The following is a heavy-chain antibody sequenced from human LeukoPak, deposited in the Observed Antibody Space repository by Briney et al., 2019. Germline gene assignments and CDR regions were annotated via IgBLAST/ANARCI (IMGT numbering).Heavy chain of an antibody. CDR3: ARDHPNWNYGRYYYYGMDV. J-gene: IGHJ6*02. V-gene: IGHV4-31*03. CDR2: IYYSGST. D-gene: IGHD1-7*01. Sequence: PSQTLSLTCTVSGDFISSGGFYWSWIRQHPGKGLEWIGYIYYSGSTYYNPSLKSRVTISVDTSKNQFSLKLDSVTAADTAVYYCARDHPNWNYGRYYYYGMDVWGQGTTVTVSS. CDR1: GDFISSGGFY.